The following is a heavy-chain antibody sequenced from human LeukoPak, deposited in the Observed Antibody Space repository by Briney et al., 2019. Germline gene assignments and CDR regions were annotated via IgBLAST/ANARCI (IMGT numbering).Heavy chain of an antibody. J-gene: IGHJ4*02. D-gene: IGHD3-9*01. CDR3: ARVAHNYDLLTGYYPYLDYFDF. CDR1: GYTFTSYG. CDR2: ISAYNGNT. Sequence: GASVKVSCKASGYTFTSYGISWVRQAPGQGLEWMGWISAYNGNTNYVQKLQGRVTMTTDTFTSTAYMELRSLRSDDTAVYYCARVAHNYDLLTGYYPYLDYFDFWGQGTLVTVSS. V-gene: IGHV1-18*01.